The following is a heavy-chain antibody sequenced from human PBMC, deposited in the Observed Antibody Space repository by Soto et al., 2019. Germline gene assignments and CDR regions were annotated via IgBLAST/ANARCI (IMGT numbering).Heavy chain of an antibody. CDR3: ARGDDDILTGYYQNDY. Sequence: PSETLSLTCTVSGGSISSYHWSWIRQPPGKGLEWIGYIYYSGSTNYNPSLKSRVTISVDTSKNQFSLKLSSVTAADTAVYYCARGDDDILTGYYQNDYWGQGTLVTVSS. D-gene: IGHD3-9*01. CDR1: GGSISSYH. J-gene: IGHJ4*02. V-gene: IGHV4-59*12. CDR2: IYYSGST.